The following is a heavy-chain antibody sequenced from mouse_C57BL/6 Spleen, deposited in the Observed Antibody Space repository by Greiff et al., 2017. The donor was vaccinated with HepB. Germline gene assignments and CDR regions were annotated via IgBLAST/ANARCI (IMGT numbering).Heavy chain of an antibody. Sequence: QVTLKESGPGILQSSQTLSLTCSFSGFSLSTSGMGVSWIRQPSGKGLEWLAHIYWDDDKRYNPSLKSRLTISKDTSRNQVFLKITSVDTADTATYYGARRRDYGSSYWYFDVWGTGTTVTVSS. CDR2: IYWDDDK. V-gene: IGHV8-12*01. D-gene: IGHD1-1*01. J-gene: IGHJ1*03. CDR1: GFSLSTSGMG. CDR3: ARRRDYGSSYWYFDV.